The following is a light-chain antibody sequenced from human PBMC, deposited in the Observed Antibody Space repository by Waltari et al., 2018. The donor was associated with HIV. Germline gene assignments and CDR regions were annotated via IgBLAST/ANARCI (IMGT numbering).Light chain of an antibody. Sequence: QSVLTQPPSVSGAPGQRVTISCTGSSSNIGAGYHVHWYQQLPGTAPKLLIYGNSTRPSGVPDRFSGSKSGTSASLAITGRQAEDEADYHCQSHDSSLSGYVFGTGTKVTVL. J-gene: IGLJ1*01. CDR2: GNS. CDR1: SSNIGAGYH. V-gene: IGLV1-40*01. CDR3: QSHDSSLSGYV.